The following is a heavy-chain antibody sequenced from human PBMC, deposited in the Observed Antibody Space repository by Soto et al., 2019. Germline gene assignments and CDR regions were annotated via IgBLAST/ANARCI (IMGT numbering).Heavy chain of an antibody. V-gene: IGHV3-13*05. J-gene: IGHJ6*02. CDR2: IGTAGDP. D-gene: IGHD6-6*01. CDR3: ARGGKQLGRDYYYYGMDV. CDR1: GFTFSSYD. Sequence: GSLRLSCAASGFTFSSYDMHWVRQATGKGLEWVSAIGTAGDPYYPGSVKGRFTISRENAKNSLYLQMNSLRAGDTAVYYYARGGKQLGRDYYYYGMDVWGQGTTVTVSS.